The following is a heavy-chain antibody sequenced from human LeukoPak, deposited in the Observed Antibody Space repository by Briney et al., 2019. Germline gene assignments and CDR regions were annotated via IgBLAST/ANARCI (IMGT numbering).Heavy chain of an antibody. V-gene: IGHV3-21*04. D-gene: IGHD3-16*02. J-gene: IGHJ4*02. Sequence: GGSLRLSCAASGFTFSSYSMNWVRQAPGKGLEWVSSISSSSSCIYYADSVKGRFTISRDNSKSTLYLQMDSLRVEDTAVYYCARSPMITFGGVIVPGYYFDYWGQGILVTVPS. CDR2: ISSSSSCI. CDR1: GFTFSSYS. CDR3: ARSPMITFGGVIVPGYYFDY.